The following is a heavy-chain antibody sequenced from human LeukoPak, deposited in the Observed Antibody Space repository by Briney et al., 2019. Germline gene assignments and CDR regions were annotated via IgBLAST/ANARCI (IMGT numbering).Heavy chain of an antibody. CDR2: IYYSGST. V-gene: IGHV4-39*01. CDR3: ARQFGHGDWSPFDY. CDR1: GGSISSSNYY. J-gene: IGHJ4*02. Sequence: PSETLSLTCTVSGGSISSSNYYWGWIRQPPGKGLEWIGTIYYSGSTYYNPSLKSRVTISVDTSKNQFSLKLSSVTAADTAVYYCARQFGHGDWSPFDYWGQGTLVTVSS. D-gene: IGHD4-17*01.